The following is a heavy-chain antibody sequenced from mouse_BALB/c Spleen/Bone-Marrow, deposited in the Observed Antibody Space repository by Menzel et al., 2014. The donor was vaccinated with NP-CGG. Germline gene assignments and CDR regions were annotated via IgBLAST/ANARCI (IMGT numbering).Heavy chain of an antibody. D-gene: IGHD3-3*01. CDR1: GFSLTNYG. CDR2: IWRGGST. Sequence: VQLQQSGPGLVQSSQSLSITCTVSGFSLTNYGVHWVRQSPGKGLEWLGVIWRGGSTDYNAAFMSRLSITRDNSKSQVFFKMNSLQADDTAIYYCAKNRRGTRAMDYWGQGTSVTVSS. J-gene: IGHJ4*01. CDR3: AKNRRGTRAMDY. V-gene: IGHV2-5*01.